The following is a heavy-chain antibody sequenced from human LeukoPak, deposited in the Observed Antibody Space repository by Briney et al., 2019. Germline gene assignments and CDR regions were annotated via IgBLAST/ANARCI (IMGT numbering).Heavy chain of an antibody. D-gene: IGHD6-19*01. CDR2: ISGTGGRT. V-gene: IGHV3-23*01. CDR1: GFTFSSYA. CDR3: AKEPASSGRFDP. Sequence: GGSLRLSCAASGFTFSSYAMSWVRQAPGKGLEWVSAISGTGGRTYYADSVKGRFTISRDNSKNTLYLQVNSLRAEDTAVYYCAKEPASSGRFDPWGQGTLVAVSS. J-gene: IGHJ5*02.